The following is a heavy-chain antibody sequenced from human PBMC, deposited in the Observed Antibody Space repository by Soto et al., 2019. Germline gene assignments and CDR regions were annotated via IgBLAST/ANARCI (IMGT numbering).Heavy chain of an antibody. D-gene: IGHD2-2*01. CDR2: IIPIFGTA. V-gene: IGHV1-69*06. CDR3: ARDEYQLPYNWCDP. Sequence: SSVKHSCKASGGTFSSYAISWVRQAPGQGLEWMGGIIPIFGTANYAQKFQGRVTITADKSTSTAYMELSNLRSEDTAAYYCARDEYQLPYNWCDPWGQGPLVAVSS. J-gene: IGHJ5*02. CDR1: GGTFSSYA.